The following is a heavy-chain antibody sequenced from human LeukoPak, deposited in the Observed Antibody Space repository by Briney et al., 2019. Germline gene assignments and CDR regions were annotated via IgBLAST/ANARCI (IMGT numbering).Heavy chain of an antibody. V-gene: IGHV3-23*01. CDR3: AKCYDSSGYYYQLIDY. J-gene: IGHJ4*02. CDR1: GFTFSTYG. CDR2: LSGSGATT. Sequence: GGSLRLSCAVSGFTFSTYGMSWVRQAPGKGLEWVSALSGSGATTYYADSVKGRFTISRDNSKNTLFLQMNSLRAEDSAVYYCAKCYDSSGYYYQLIDYWGQGTLVTVSS. D-gene: IGHD3-22*01.